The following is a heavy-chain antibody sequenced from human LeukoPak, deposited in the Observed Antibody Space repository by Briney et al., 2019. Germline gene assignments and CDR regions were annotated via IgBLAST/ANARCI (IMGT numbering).Heavy chain of an antibody. CDR3: ARDGGSDSSGWFPNWFDP. Sequence: SVKVSCKASGGTFISYAISWMRQAPGQGLEWMGGIIPIFGTANYAQKFQGRVTITADESTSTAYMELSSLRSEDTAVYYCARDGGSDSSGWFPNWFDPWGQGTLVTVSS. D-gene: IGHD6-19*01. V-gene: IGHV1-69*13. CDR2: IIPIFGTA. CDR1: GGTFISYA. J-gene: IGHJ5*02.